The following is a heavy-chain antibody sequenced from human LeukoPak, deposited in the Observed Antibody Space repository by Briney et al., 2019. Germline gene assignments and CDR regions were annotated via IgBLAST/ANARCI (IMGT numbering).Heavy chain of an antibody. Sequence: ASVKVSCKASGYTFTSYGISWVRQAPGQGLEWMGWISAYNGNTNYAQKFQGRVTMTEDTSTDTAYMELSSLRSEDTAVYYCATDFYETWAQGTLVTVSS. CDR3: ATDFYET. CDR1: GYTFTSYG. CDR2: ISAYNGNT. D-gene: IGHD3-16*01. V-gene: IGHV1-18*01. J-gene: IGHJ4*02.